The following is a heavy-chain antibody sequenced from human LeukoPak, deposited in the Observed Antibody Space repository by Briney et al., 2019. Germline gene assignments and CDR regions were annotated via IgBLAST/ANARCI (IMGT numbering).Heavy chain of an antibody. CDR2: IYYSGST. V-gene: IGHV4-59*02. D-gene: IGHD5-18*01. CDR3: ARGDTARVR. CDR1: GCSVRSYY. J-gene: IGHJ4*02. Sequence: RSETLSLTCPVSGCSVRSYYWSSIRQPPGKGLEWIGYIYYSGSTNYNPSLKSQVTISLDTSKNQFSLKRSSVTAADTAVYYCARGDTARVRWGQGTLVTVSS.